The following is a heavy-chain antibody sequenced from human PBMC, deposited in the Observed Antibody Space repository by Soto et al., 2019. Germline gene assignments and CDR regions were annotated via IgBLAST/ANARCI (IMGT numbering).Heavy chain of an antibody. J-gene: IGHJ6*02. CDR3: ARGAYYDFWSGYWGKLHYYYGMDV. D-gene: IGHD3-3*01. CDR1: GYSFTSYW. V-gene: IGHV5-51*01. Sequence: GESLKISCKGSGYSFTSYWIGWVRQMPGKGLEWMGIIYPGDSDTRYSPSFQGQVTISADKSISTAYLQWSSLKASDTAMYYCARGAYYDFWSGYWGKLHYYYGMDVWGQGTTVTVSS. CDR2: IYPGDSDT.